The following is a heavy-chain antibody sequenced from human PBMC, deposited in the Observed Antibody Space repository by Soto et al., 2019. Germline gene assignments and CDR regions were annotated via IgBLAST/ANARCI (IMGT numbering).Heavy chain of an antibody. CDR1: GGTFSSYA. D-gene: IGHD4-17*01. CDR2: IIPIFGTA. V-gene: IGHV1-69*12. CDR3: AQTVTNNYYHGMDV. J-gene: IGHJ6*02. Sequence: QVQLVQSGAEVKKPGSSVKVSCKASGGTFSSYAISWVRQAPGQGLEWMGGIIPIFGTADYAQKFQGRVTNTADESTSTGYMEVSSLRSEDTAVYDCAQTVTNNYYHGMDVWGQGTTVTVSS.